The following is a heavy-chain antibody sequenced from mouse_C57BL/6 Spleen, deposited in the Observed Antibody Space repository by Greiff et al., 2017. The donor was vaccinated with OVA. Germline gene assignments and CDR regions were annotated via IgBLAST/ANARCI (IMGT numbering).Heavy chain of an antibody. CDR3: AISIDYDYDVTPFDY. CDR1: GYSFTDYN. Sequence: EVQLQQSGPELVKPGASVKISCKASGYSFTDYNLNWVKQSNGKSLEWIGVINPNYGTTSYNQKVKGKATLTVDQSSSTAYMQLNSLTSEDSAVYYCAISIDYDYDVTPFDYWGQGTTLTVSS. CDR2: INPNYGTT. V-gene: IGHV1-39*01. D-gene: IGHD2-4*01. J-gene: IGHJ2*01.